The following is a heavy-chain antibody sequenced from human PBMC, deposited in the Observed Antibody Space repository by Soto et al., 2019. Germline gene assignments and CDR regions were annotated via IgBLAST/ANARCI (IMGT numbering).Heavy chain of an antibody. J-gene: IGHJ6*03. Sequence: SETLSLTCTVSGGSISSSSYYWGWIRQPPGKGLEWIGSIYYSGSTYYNPSLKSRVTISVDSSKNQFSLKLSSVTAADTAVYYCALRPSYYYYYMDVWGKGTTVTVSS. CDR3: ALRPSYYYYYMDV. V-gene: IGHV4-39*01. CDR1: GGSISSSSYY. CDR2: IYYSGST.